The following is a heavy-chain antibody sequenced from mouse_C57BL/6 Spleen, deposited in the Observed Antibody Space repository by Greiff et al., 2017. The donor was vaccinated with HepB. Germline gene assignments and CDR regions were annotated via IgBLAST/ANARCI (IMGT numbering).Heavy chain of an antibody. CDR2: ISDGGSYT. V-gene: IGHV5-4*01. CDR1: GFTFSSYA. D-gene: IGHD2-5*01. J-gene: IGHJ4*01. CDR3: ARDKSYYSNPAYAMDY. Sequence: EVQLVESGGGLVKPGGSLKLSCAASGFTFSSYAMSWVRQTPEKRLEWVATISDGGSYTYYPDNVKGRFTISRDNAKNNLYLQMSHLKSEDTAMYYCARDKSYYSNPAYAMDYWGQGTSVTVSS.